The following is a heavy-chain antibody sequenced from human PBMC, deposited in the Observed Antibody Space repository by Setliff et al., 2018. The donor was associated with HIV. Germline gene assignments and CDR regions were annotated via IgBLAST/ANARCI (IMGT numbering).Heavy chain of an antibody. J-gene: IGHJ4*02. D-gene: IGHD3-10*01. CDR2: IKQDGSDK. CDR1: GFTFSSYW. CDR3: ALLWPFDY. Sequence: LRLSCAASGFTFSSYWMHWVRQAPGKGLVWVANIKQDGSDKYYMDSVKGRFSISRDNADNSLYLQMNSLRGEDTAIYYCALLWPFDYWGQGALVTVSS. V-gene: IGHV3-7*03.